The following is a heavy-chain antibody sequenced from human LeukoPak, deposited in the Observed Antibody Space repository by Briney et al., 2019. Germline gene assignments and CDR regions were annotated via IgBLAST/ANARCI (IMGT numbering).Heavy chain of an antibody. J-gene: IGHJ4*02. CDR2: ISAYNGNT. Sequence: ASVKVSCKASGYTFTSYGINWVRQAPGQGLEWMGWISAYNGNTNYAQKLQGRVTMTTDTSTSTAYMELRSLRSDDTAGYYCASDLATDWNARSYFDYWGQGTLVTVSS. V-gene: IGHV1-18*01. D-gene: IGHD1-1*01. CDR3: ASDLATDWNARSYFDY. CDR1: GYTFTSYG.